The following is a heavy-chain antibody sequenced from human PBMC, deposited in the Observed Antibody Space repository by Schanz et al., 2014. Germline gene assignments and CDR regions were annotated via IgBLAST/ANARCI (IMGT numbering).Heavy chain of an antibody. CDR3: AGGEYQLLYGN. J-gene: IGHJ4*02. Sequence: VQVVESGGGLVQPGGSLRLSCAASGFTFSSYAMHWVRQAPGKGLEWVAVMSYDGSNKYYADSVKGRFTISRDTPKNTLYVQMNSLRAEDTAVYYCAGGEYQLLYGNWGQGTLVTVSS. CDR1: GFTFSSYA. CDR2: MSYDGSNK. V-gene: IGHV3-30-3*01. D-gene: IGHD2-2*02.